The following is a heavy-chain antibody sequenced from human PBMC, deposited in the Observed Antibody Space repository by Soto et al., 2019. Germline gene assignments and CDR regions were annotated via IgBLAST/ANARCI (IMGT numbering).Heavy chain of an antibody. D-gene: IGHD6-13*01. Sequence: ASETLSLTCAVYGGSFSGYYWSWIRQPPGKGLEWIGEINHSGSTNYNPSLKSRVTISVDTSKNQFSLKLGSVTAADTAVYYCARAAAGIANYGMDVWGQGTTVTVSS. V-gene: IGHV4-34*01. J-gene: IGHJ6*02. CDR2: INHSGST. CDR3: ARAAAGIANYGMDV. CDR1: GGSFSGYY.